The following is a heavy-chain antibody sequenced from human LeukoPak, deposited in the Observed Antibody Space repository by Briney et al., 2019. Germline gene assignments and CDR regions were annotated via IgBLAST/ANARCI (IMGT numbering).Heavy chain of an antibody. CDR3: ARDPPGSGWYHLPYYYYYGMDV. V-gene: IGHV1-69*13. CDR1: GGTFSSYA. CDR2: IIPIFGTA. Sequence: GASVKVSCKASGGTFSSYAISWVRQAPGQGLEWMGGIIPIFGTANYAQKFQGRVTITADESTSTAYMELSSLRSEDTAVYYCARDPPGSGWYHLPYYYYYGMDVWGQGTTVTVSS. D-gene: IGHD6-19*01. J-gene: IGHJ6*02.